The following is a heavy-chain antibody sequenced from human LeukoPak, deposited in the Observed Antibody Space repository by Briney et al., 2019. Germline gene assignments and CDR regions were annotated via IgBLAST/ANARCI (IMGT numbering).Heavy chain of an antibody. CDR1: GYTFISYA. CDR3: ARDVTTASFDF. J-gene: IGHJ4*02. Sequence: ASVKVSCKTSGYTFISYAMNWVRQAPGQGLEWMGWIDTNTGDPTYAQGFTGRFVFSLDTSVSTAYLQISSLKAEDTAIYYCARDVTTASFDFWGQGTLVTVSS. D-gene: IGHD4-11*01. CDR2: IDTNTGDP. V-gene: IGHV7-4-1*02.